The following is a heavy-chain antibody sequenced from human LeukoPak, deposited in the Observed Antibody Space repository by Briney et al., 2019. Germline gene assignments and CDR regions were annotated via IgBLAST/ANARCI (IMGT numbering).Heavy chain of an antibody. CDR2: IWYDGSNK. J-gene: IGHJ4*02. CDR1: GFTFSSYG. CDR3: AKDRDTTSARAGSAFDY. V-gene: IGHV3-33*06. D-gene: IGHD6-19*01. Sequence: GGSLRLSCAASGFTFSSYGMHWVRQAPGKGLEWVAVIWYDGSNKYYADSVKGRFTISRDNSKNTLYLQMSSLRDEDTAVYYCAKDRDTTSARAGSAFDYWGQGTLVTVSS.